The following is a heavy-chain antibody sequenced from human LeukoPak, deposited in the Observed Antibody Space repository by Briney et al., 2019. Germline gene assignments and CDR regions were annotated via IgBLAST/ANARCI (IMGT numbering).Heavy chain of an antibody. CDR1: GGSFSGYY. J-gene: IGHJ4*02. Sequence: SETLSLTCAVYGGSFSGYYWSWIRQPPGKGLEWIGEINHSGSTDYNPSLKSRVTIPVDTSKNQFSLKLSSVTAADTAVYYCARGSRKYYFDYWGQGTLVTVSS. CDR3: ARGSRKYYFDY. CDR2: INHSGST. D-gene: IGHD6-13*01. V-gene: IGHV4-34*01.